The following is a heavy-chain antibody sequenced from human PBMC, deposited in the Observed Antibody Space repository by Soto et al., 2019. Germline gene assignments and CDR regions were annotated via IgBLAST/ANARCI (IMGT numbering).Heavy chain of an antibody. CDR3: ARHFLTAYMVYYFGF. J-gene: IGHJ4*02. CDR2: IYYSGST. CDR1: GGSISSPHDY. D-gene: IGHD3-16*01. V-gene: IGHV4-39*01. Sequence: SETLSLTCAVSGGSISSPHDYWGWIRQSPGRGLEWIGSIYYSGSTYYNPSLKSRISISVDTSKNQFSLNLTSVTAADTAIYYCARHFLTAYMVYYFGFWGQGTLVTVSS.